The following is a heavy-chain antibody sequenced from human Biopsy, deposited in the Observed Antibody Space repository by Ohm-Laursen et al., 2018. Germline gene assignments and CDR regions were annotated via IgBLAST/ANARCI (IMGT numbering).Heavy chain of an antibody. CDR1: GGSIISYY. CDR2: IYSSGGT. V-gene: IGHV4-4*07. D-gene: IGHD6-6*01. Sequence: SQTLSLTCTVSGGSIISYYWNWIRQPAGKGLEWIGRIYSSGGTKYNPSLKSRVTMSVDTSKKQLSLKVRSVTAADTAVYYCARGEYSSSIFEHWGQGTLVTVSS. CDR3: ARGEYSSSIFEH. J-gene: IGHJ4*02.